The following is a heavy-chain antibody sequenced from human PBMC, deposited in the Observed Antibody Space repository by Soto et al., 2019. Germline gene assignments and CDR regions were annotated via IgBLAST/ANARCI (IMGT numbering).Heavy chain of an antibody. V-gene: IGHV3-7*01. D-gene: IGHD6-13*01. CDR2: MNQDETEI. J-gene: IGHJ4*02. CDR3: ARAIGAADAL. CDR1: GFTLGTYW. Sequence: GGSLRLSCAASGFTLGTYWMHWVRQTPGKGLEWVANMNQDETEIYYVDSVKGRFTISRDNAKNSLFLQMNSLRVEDTALYFCARAIGAADALWGQGTLVTVSS.